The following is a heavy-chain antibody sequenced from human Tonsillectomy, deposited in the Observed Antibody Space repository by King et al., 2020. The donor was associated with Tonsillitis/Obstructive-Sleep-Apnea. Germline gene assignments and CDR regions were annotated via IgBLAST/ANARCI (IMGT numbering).Heavy chain of an antibody. J-gene: IGHJ3*01. CDR3: AKDLIIATSGTPGDAFDL. CDR1: GFTFDDYA. D-gene: IGHD6-13*01. V-gene: IGHV3-9*01. CDR2: ISWNSGFV. Sequence: VQLVESGGGLVQPGRSLRLSCAASGFTFDDYAMYWVRQAPGKGLEWVSGISWNSGFVAYADSVKGRFIISRDNAKNSLYLQINSLRPEDTALYYCAKDLIIATSGTPGDAFDLWGQGTMVTVSS.